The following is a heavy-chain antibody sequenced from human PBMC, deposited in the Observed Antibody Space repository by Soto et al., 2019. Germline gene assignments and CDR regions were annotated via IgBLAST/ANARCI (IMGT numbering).Heavy chain of an antibody. Sequence: SETLSLTCTVSGGSISSSSYYWGWIRQPPGKGLEWIGSIYYSGSTYYNPSLKGRVTISVDTSKNQFSLKLSSVTAADTAVYYCARRQRVRGWYRAFDIWGQGTMVTVSS. CDR3: ARRQRVRGWYRAFDI. D-gene: IGHD6-19*01. J-gene: IGHJ3*02. CDR1: GGSISSSSYY. CDR2: IYYSGST. V-gene: IGHV4-39*01.